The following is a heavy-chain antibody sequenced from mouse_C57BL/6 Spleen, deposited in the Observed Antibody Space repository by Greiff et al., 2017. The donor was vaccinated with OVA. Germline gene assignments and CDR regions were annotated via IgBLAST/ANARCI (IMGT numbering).Heavy chain of an antibody. J-gene: IGHJ4*01. V-gene: IGHV1-53*01. CDR2: INPSNGGT. CDR1: GYTFTSYW. D-gene: IGHD1-1*01. Sequence: QVQLQQPGTELVKPGASVKLSCKASGYTFTSYWMHWVKQRPGQGLEWLGNINPSNGGTNYNEKFKSKATLTVDKSSSTAYMPLSSLTSEDSAVYYCARYYYGSTYAMDYWGQGTSVTVSS. CDR3: ARYYYGSTYAMDY.